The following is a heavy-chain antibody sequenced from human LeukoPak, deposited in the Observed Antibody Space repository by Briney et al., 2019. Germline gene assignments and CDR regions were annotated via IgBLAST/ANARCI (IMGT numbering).Heavy chain of an antibody. CDR2: IYYSGST. J-gene: IGHJ4*02. Sequence: SETLSLTRTVSGGSISSSSYYWGWIRQPPGKGLEWIGSIYYSGSTYYNPSLKSRVTISVDTSKNQFSLKLSSVTAADTAVYYCARHPTYYDFWSGYYFSGPFLDYWGQGTLVTVSS. D-gene: IGHD3-3*01. CDR1: GGSISSSSYY. CDR3: ARHPTYYDFWSGYYFSGPFLDY. V-gene: IGHV4-39*01.